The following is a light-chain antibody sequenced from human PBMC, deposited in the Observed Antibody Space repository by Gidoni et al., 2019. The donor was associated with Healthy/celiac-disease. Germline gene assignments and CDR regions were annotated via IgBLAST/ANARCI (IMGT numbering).Light chain of an antibody. Sequence: ATLSLSPGERATLSCRASQSVSSYLAWSQQKPGQAPRLLIYDASNRATGIPARFSGSGSGTDFTLTISSLEPEDVAVDYCQQRSNWPRTFGQGTKVEIK. J-gene: IGKJ1*01. CDR2: DAS. V-gene: IGKV3-11*01. CDR3: QQRSNWPRT. CDR1: QSVSSY.